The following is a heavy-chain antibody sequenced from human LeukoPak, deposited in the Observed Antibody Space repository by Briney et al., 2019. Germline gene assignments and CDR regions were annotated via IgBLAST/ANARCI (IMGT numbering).Heavy chain of an antibody. Sequence: GGSLRLSCVASGFTFSSYSMTWARQGPGKGLEWVSRINTDGSSTSYADSVKGRFTISRDNAKNTLYLQMNSLRAEDTAVYYCASSVLRFLEWSNDAFDIWGQGTMVTVSS. CDR2: INTDGSST. CDR3: ASSVLRFLEWSNDAFDI. J-gene: IGHJ3*02. D-gene: IGHD3-3*01. V-gene: IGHV3-74*01. CDR1: GFTFSSYS.